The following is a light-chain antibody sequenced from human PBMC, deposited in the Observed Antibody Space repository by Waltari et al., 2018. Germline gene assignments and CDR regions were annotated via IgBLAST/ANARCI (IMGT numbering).Light chain of an antibody. CDR3: QQSYNYPRS. CDR1: QIISNY. V-gene: IGKV1-39*01. J-gene: IGKJ2*03. Sequence: DIVMTQSPSSLSASVGDKVTITCRASQIISNYLNWYQQKPGEAPKLLMYEASTLESGVTSRFSGGRSGTDFTLTINSLQPEDVATYYCQQSYNYPRSFGQGTKLE. CDR2: EAS.